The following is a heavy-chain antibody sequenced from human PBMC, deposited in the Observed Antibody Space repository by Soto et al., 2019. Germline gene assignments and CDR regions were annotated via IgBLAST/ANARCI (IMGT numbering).Heavy chain of an antibody. V-gene: IGHV3-33*08. CDR3: ARESGDILTGYYKGYFQH. Sequence: VQLVESGGGLVQPGGSLRLSCAASGFTFSSYGMHWVRQAPGKGLEWVAVIWYDGSNKYYADSVKGRFTISRDNSKNTLYLQMNSLRAEDTAVYYCARESGDILTGYYKGYFQHWGQGTLVTVSS. J-gene: IGHJ1*01. CDR1: GFTFSSYG. D-gene: IGHD3-9*01. CDR2: IWYDGSNK.